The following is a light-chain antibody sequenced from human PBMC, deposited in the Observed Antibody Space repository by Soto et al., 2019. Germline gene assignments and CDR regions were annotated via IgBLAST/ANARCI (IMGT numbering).Light chain of an antibody. CDR3: QQSFSSPPWT. CDR2: AAS. CDR1: QNIKTY. V-gene: IGKV1-39*01. Sequence: DIQMTQSPSSLSASVGDSVTITCRASQNIKTYLNWYQQKPGKAPNLLIYAASSLHSGVPSRFSGSGSGTDFTLNISSLQPEDFATYYCQQSFSSPPWTFGQGTKVEIK. J-gene: IGKJ1*01.